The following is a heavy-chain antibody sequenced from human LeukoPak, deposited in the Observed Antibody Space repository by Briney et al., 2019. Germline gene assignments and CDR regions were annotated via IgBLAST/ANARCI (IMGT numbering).Heavy chain of an antibody. CDR3: ARDDFWSGYYGDQDYYYGMDV. CDR1: GGTFSSYA. V-gene: IGHV1-69*13. D-gene: IGHD3-3*01. Sequence: ASVKVSCKASGGTFSSYAISWVRQAPGQGLERMGGIIPIFGTANYAQKFQGRVTISADESTSTAYMELSSLRSEDTAVYYCARDDFWSGYYGDQDYYYGMDVWGQGTTVTVSS. CDR2: IIPIFGTA. J-gene: IGHJ6*02.